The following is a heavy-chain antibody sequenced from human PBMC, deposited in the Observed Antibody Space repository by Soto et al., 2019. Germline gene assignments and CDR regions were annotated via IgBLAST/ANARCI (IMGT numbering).Heavy chain of an antibody. Sequence: EVQLSESGGGLAQPGGSLSISCAGSGFIFSNYAMAWVRQTPGEGLQWVSTIRSDSSAAHYADSVKGRFTISRANSKGTLYLQMDPPRAQDRALYHSARDVGGYNAMFDYWGPGTAVTVAS. V-gene: IGHV3-23*01. CDR2: IRSDSSAA. CDR3: ARDVGGYNAMFDY. J-gene: IGHJ4*03. D-gene: IGHD1-26*01. CDR1: GFIFSNYA.